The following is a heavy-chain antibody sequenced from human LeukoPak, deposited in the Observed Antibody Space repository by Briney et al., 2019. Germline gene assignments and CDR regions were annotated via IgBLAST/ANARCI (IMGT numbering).Heavy chain of an antibody. CDR2: IYYNGRT. Sequence: SETLSLACSVSGDSLSSGRSYWAWIRQPPGKGLEWIGTIYYNGRTYYNPSLKSRVSISIDTSKGLFSMNLTSVTAADTAFYFCARHKGGGAHSFDHWSQGAQVTVSS. J-gene: IGHJ4*02. CDR3: ARHKGGGAHSFDH. CDR1: GDSLSSGRSY. D-gene: IGHD2-15*01. V-gene: IGHV4-39*01.